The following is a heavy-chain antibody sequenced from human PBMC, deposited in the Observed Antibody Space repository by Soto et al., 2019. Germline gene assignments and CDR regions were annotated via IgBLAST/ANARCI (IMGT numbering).Heavy chain of an antibody. CDR3: ARGYYDFWSGYYISPYGMDV. CDR1: GFTFSDYY. Sequence: GGSLRLSCAVSGFTFSDYYMSWIRQAPGKGLEWVSYISSRGSSIYYADSVKGRFTISRDNAKNSLHLQMNGLRAEDTAVYYCARGYYDFWSGYYISPYGMDVWGQGTTVTVSS. CDR2: ISSRGSSI. V-gene: IGHV3-11*01. D-gene: IGHD3-3*01. J-gene: IGHJ6*02.